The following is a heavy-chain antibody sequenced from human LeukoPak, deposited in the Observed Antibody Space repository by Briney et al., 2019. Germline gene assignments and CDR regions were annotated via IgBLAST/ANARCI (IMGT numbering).Heavy chain of an antibody. Sequence: PSETLSLTCTVSGGSISSSSYYWGWIRQPPGTGLEWIGSIYYSGSTYYNPSLKSRLTISVDTSKNQFSLKLSSVTAADTAVYYCARDPPSVYYGGAWSQGTLVTVSS. D-gene: IGHD5/OR15-5a*01. V-gene: IGHV4-39*07. J-gene: IGHJ5*02. CDR2: IYYSGST. CDR3: ARDPPSVYYGGA. CDR1: GGSISSSSYY.